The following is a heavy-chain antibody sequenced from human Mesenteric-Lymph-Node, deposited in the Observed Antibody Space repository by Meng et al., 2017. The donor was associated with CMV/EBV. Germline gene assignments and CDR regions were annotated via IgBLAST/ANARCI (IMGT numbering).Heavy chain of an antibody. V-gene: IGHV3-11*04. CDR1: GFTFSDYY. CDR2: ISWNGNGI. J-gene: IGHJ4*02. CDR3: ARENPLSPYYFDY. Sequence: GESLKISCAASGFTFSDYYMSWIRQAPGKGLEWVSGISWNGNGIGYADSVKGRFTISRDNSKNTLYLQMNSLRAEDTAVYYCARENPLSPYYFDYWGQGTLVTVSS.